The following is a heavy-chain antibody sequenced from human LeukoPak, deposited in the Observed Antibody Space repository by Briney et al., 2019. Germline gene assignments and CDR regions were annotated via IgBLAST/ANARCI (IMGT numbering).Heavy chain of an antibody. V-gene: IGHV3-23*01. CDR3: VKGRISEDGLDF. Sequence: GGSLRLSCAASGFTFSRSAMTWVRQTPGKGLDWVSSISSSGNTYYADSVKGRFTIPRDNSKNMLYLQMNSLRAEDTVVYYCVKGRISEDGLDFWGQGTLVTVSS. CDR1: GFTFSRSA. CDR2: ISSSGNT. D-gene: IGHD6-13*01. J-gene: IGHJ4*02.